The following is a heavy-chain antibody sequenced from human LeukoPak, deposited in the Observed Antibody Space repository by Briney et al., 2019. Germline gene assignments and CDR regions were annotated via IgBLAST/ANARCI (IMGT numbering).Heavy chain of an antibody. CDR3: AKLRYDNRGYSRTHDY. J-gene: IGHJ4*02. CDR1: GFTFSSYA. CDR2: ISGSAGST. D-gene: IGHD3-22*01. V-gene: IGHV3-23*01. Sequence: GGSLRLSCAASGFTFSSYAMSWVRQAPGKGLEWVSAISGSAGSTYYADSEKGRFAISRDNSKNTLNLQMSSLRVEDTAVYFCAKLRYDNRGYSRTHDYWGQGTLVTVSS.